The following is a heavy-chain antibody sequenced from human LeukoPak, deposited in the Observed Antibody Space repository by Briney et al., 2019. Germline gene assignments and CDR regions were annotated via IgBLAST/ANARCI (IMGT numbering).Heavy chain of an antibody. J-gene: IGHJ6*02. CDR3: ARDSRLLKSHYYYYGMDV. CDR1: GYTFTSYG. CDR2: ISAYNGNT. Sequence: ASVKVSCTASGYTFTSYGISWVRQAPGQGLEWMGWISAYNGNTNYAQKLQGRVTMTTDTPTSTAYMELRSLRSDDTAVYYCARDSRLLKSHYYYYGMDVWGQGTTVTVSS. V-gene: IGHV1-18*01. D-gene: IGHD2-15*01.